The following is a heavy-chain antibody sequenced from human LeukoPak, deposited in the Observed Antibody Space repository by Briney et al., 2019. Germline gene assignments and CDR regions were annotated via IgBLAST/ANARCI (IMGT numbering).Heavy chain of an antibody. CDR2: IYYSGST. V-gene: IGHV4-59*01. CDR1: GGSISSYY. D-gene: IGHD5-12*01. J-gene: IGHJ3*02. Sequence: SETLSLTCTVSGGSISSYYWSWIRRPPGKGLEWIGYIYYSGSTNYNPSLKSRVTISVDTSKNQFSLKLSSVTAADTAVYYCARDRGKVAGAFDIWGQGTMVTVSS. CDR3: ARDRGKVAGAFDI.